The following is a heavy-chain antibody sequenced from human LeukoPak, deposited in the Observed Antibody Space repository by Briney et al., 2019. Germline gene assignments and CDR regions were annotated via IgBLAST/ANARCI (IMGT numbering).Heavy chain of an antibody. D-gene: IGHD2-2*01. J-gene: IGHJ3*02. CDR1: GGSISSSSYY. V-gene: IGHV4-39*01. CDR3: ARYTVPGSLASPHDAFDI. Sequence: SETLSLTCTVSGGSISSSSYYWGWIRQLPGKGLEWIGSIYYSGSTYYNPSLKSRVTISVDTSKNQFSLKLSSVTAADTAVYYCARYTVPGSLASPHDAFDIWGQGTMVTVSS. CDR2: IYYSGST.